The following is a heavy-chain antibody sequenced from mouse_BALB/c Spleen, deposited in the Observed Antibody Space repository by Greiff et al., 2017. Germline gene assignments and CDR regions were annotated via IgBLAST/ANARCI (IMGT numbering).Heavy chain of an antibody. CDR2: ISSGGST. J-gene: IGHJ2*01. Sequence: EVHLVESGGGLVKPGGSLKLSCAASGFTFSSYAMSWVRQTPEKRLEWVASISSGGSTYYPDSVKGRFTISRDNARNILYLQMSSLRSEDTAMYYCAREGYGNSYYFDYWGQGTTLTVSS. CDR1: GFTFSSYA. D-gene: IGHD2-10*02. CDR3: AREGYGNSYYFDY. V-gene: IGHV5-6-5*01.